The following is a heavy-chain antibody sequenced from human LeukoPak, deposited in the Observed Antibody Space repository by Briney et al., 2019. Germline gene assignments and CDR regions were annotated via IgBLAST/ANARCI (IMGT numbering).Heavy chain of an antibody. Sequence: GESLKISCKGSGYSFTSYWIGWVRQMPGKGLEWMRIIYPGDSDTRYSPSFQGQVTISADKSISTAYLQWSSLKASDTAMYYCARQTTMVRGVDNWFDPRGQGTLVTVSS. D-gene: IGHD3-10*01. CDR3: ARQTTMVRGVDNWFDP. CDR2: IYPGDSDT. V-gene: IGHV5-51*01. J-gene: IGHJ5*02. CDR1: GYSFTSYW.